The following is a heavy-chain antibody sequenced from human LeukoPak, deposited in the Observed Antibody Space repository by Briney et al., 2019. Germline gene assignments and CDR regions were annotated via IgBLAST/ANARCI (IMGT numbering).Heavy chain of an antibody. Sequence: GGSLRLSCAASGFTFSDYYMSWIRQAPGKGLEWVSYISGSGGTIYYADSVKGRFTISRDNAKNSLYLQMNSLRAEDTAVYYCARDLSAGYNQFDYWGQGTLVTVSS. CDR3: ARDLSAGYNQFDY. CDR2: ISGSGGTI. D-gene: IGHD5-24*01. V-gene: IGHV3-11*01. CDR1: GFTFSDYY. J-gene: IGHJ4*02.